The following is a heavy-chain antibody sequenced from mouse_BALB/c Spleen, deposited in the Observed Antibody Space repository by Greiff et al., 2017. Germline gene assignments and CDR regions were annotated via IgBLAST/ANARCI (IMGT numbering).Heavy chain of an antibody. CDR1: GFTFSDYY. V-gene: IGHV5-4*02. Sequence: EVKLMESGGGLVKPGGSLKLSCAASGFTFSDYYMYWVRQTPEKRLEWVATISDGGSYTYYPDSVKGRFTISRDNAKNNLYLQMSSLKSEDTAMYCGAREGDRYDEGMDYWGQGTSVTVSS. CDR3: AREGDRYDEGMDY. D-gene: IGHD2-14*01. CDR2: ISDGGSYT. J-gene: IGHJ4*01.